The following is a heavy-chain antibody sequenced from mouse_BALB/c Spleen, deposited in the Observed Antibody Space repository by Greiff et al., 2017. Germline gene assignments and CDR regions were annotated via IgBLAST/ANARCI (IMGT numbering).Heavy chain of an antibody. CDR3: ARAAGAMDY. J-gene: IGHJ4*01. CDR1: GFTFSSFG. CDR2: ISSGSSTI. Sequence: EVQRVESGGGLVQPGGSRKLSCAASGFTFSSFGMHWVRQAPEKGLEWVAYISSGSSTIYYADTVKGRFTISRDNPKNTLFLQMTSLRSEDTAMYYWARAAGAMDYWGQGTSVTVSS. V-gene: IGHV5-17*02.